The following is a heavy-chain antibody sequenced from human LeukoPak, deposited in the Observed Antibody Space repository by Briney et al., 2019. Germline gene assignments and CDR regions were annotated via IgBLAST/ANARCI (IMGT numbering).Heavy chain of an antibody. CDR3: AIWFGEYFDY. D-gene: IGHD3-10*01. CDR2: IKKDGSEK. Sequence: GGSLRLSCAASGFTFSSYWMSWVRQAPGKGLEWVANIKKDGSEKYYVDSVKGRFTISRDNSKNTLYLQMNSLRPEDTAFYYCAIWFGEYFDYWGQGTLVTVSS. CDR1: GFTFSSYW. V-gene: IGHV3-7*03. J-gene: IGHJ4*02.